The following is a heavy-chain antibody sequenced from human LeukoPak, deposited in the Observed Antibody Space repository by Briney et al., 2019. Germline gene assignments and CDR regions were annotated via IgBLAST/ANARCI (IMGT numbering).Heavy chain of an antibody. V-gene: IGHV4-34*01. CDR1: GVSFSGYY. Sequence: SETLSLTCAVYGVSFSGYYLSWIRQPPGKGLEWIGEINHSGSTNYNPSLKSRVTISVDTSKNQFSLKLSSVTAADTAVYYCARLPVDRAMVAFDYWGQGTLVTVSS. J-gene: IGHJ4*02. CDR2: INHSGST. D-gene: IGHD5-18*01. CDR3: ARLPVDRAMVAFDY.